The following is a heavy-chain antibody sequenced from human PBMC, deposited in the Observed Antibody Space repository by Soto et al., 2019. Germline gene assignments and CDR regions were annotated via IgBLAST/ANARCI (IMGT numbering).Heavy chain of an antibody. J-gene: IGHJ6*03. V-gene: IGHV4-59*08. Sequence: PSETLSLTCTVSGGSISSYYWSWIRQPPGKGLEWIGYIYYSGSTNYNPSLKSRVTISVDTSKNQFSLKLSSVTAADTAVYYCARHNDILAGDDYYYYTDVWGKGTTVTVSS. CDR3: ARHNDILAGDDYYYYTDV. CDR1: GGSISSYY. CDR2: IYYSGST. D-gene: IGHD3-9*01.